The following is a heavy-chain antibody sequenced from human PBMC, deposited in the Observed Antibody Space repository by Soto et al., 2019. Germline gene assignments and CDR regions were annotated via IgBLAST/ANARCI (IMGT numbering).Heavy chain of an antibody. D-gene: IGHD3-10*01. Sequence: EVQLLESGGGLVQPGGSLRLSCAASGFTFRNNAMNWVRQAPGKGLEWVSTLSGSGTNTYYSDSVKGRFTISRDNARDTRFLQMSGLKFEDTAVYFCAKARFGDGRGFDYWGQGTLVSVSS. CDR2: LSGSGTNT. J-gene: IGHJ4*02. CDR3: AKARFGDGRGFDY. V-gene: IGHV3-23*01. CDR1: GFTFRNNA.